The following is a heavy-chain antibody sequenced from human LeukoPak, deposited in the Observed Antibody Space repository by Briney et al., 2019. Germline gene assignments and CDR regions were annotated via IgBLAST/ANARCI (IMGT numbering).Heavy chain of an antibody. J-gene: IGHJ4*02. Sequence: GGSLRLSCAASGFTFSSYTMNWVRQAPGKGLEWVSSISSSSSYIYYADSVRGRFTISRDSAQNSLYLQMKSLGAEDTAVYYCARVSGYGGYLTRWGQGTLVTVSS. CDR3: ARVSGYGGYLTR. CDR1: GFTFSSYT. D-gene: IGHD5-12*01. CDR2: ISSSSSYI. V-gene: IGHV3-21*01.